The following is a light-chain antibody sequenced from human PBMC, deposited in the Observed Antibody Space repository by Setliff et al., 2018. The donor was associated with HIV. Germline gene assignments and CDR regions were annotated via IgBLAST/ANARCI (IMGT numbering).Light chain of an antibody. J-gene: IGKJ1*01. CDR1: QSVLYSSNNKNY. CDR2: WAS. Sequence: DIVMTQSPDSLTVSLGERAIINCKSSQSVLYSSNNKNYLAWYQQKPGQSPKLLIYWASTRESGVPDRFSGSGSGTDFTLTISSLQAEDVAVYYCQQYYSTPRTFGQGTKVDIK. V-gene: IGKV4-1*01. CDR3: QQYYSTPRT.